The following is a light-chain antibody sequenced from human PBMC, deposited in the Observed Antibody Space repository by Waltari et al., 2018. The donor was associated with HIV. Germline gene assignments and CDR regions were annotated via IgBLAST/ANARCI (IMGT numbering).Light chain of an antibody. V-gene: IGLV2-14*01. CDR2: EVS. Sequence: QSALTQPPSASGSPGQSVTLSCTGTSSDVGGYNYVSWYQQHPGKAPKLMIYEVSNRPSGVSNRFSGSKSGNTASLTISGLRAEDEADYYCSSYTVSSSVLFGGGTKLTVL. CDR3: SSYTVSSSVL. J-gene: IGLJ3*02. CDR1: SSDVGGYNY.